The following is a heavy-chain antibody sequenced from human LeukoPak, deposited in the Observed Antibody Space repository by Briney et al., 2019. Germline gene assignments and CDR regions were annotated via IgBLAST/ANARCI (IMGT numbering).Heavy chain of an antibody. J-gene: IGHJ4*02. CDR2: IYSGGNT. Sequence: PGGSLTLSCAASGFTVSSNYMSWVRQAPGKGLEWVSVIYSGGNTFYADSVNGTFTISRDKSKDTVFLQINSLRADDTAMYYCARDALGSGRAGPFYCWGQGSLVTVSA. D-gene: IGHD3-3*01. V-gene: IGHV3-66*01. CDR1: GFTVSSNY. CDR3: ARDALGSGRAGPFYC.